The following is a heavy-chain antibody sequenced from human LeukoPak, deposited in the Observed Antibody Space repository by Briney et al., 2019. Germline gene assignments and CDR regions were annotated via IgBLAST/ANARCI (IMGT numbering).Heavy chain of an antibody. CDR2: ISGSGGST. D-gene: IGHD5-18*01. CDR1: GFTFSEYY. Sequence: GGSLRLSCAASGFTFSEYYMSWIRQAPGKGLEWVSAISGSGGSTYYADSVKGRFTISRDNSKNTLYLQMNSLRAEDTAVYHCATGSYGLPFDYWGQGTLVTVSS. CDR3: ATGSYGLPFDY. J-gene: IGHJ4*02. V-gene: IGHV3-23*01.